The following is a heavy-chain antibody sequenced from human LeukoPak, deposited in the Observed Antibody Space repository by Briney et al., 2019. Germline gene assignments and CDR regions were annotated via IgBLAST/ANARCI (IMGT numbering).Heavy chain of an antibody. V-gene: IGHV3-7*01. D-gene: IGHD6-13*01. J-gene: IGHJ4*02. CDR2: IKQDGSER. Sequence: PGGSLRLSCAASGFTFSNYWMSWVRQAPGKGLEWVASIKQDGSERYYVDSVKGRFTISRDSAKNSLYLQMNSLRAEDTAVFYCERVQYSSSWFVDYWGQGTLVTVSS. CDR3: ERVQYSSSWFVDY. CDR1: GFTFSNYW.